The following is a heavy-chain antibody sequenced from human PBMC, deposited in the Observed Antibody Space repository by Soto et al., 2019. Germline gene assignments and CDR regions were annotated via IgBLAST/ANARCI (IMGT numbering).Heavy chain of an antibody. CDR3: AASSDPLRFLECLPDAFDI. Sequence: GASVKVSCKASGFTFTSSAMQWVRQARGQRLEWIGWIVVGSGNTNYAQKFQERVTITRDMSTSTAYMELSSLRSEDTAVYYCAASSDPLRFLECLPDAFDIWGQGTMVTVSS. J-gene: IGHJ3*02. CDR2: IVVGSGNT. CDR1: GFTFTSSA. D-gene: IGHD3-3*01. V-gene: IGHV1-58*02.